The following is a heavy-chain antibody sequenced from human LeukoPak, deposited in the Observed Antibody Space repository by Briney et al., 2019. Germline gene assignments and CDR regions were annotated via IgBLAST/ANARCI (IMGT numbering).Heavy chain of an antibody. CDR1: GGSISSSSYY. V-gene: IGHV4-39*07. CDR2: IYYSGST. Sequence: IPSETLSLTCTVSGGSISSSSYYWGWIRQPPGKGLEWIGSIYYSGSTYYNPSLKSRVTISVDTSKNQFSLKLSSVTAADTAVYYCARDRGTWNDDGFDYWGQGTLVTVSS. D-gene: IGHD1-1*01. CDR3: ARDRGTWNDDGFDY. J-gene: IGHJ4*02.